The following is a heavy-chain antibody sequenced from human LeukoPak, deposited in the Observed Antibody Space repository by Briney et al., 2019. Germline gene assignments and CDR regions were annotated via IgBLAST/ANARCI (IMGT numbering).Heavy chain of an antibody. CDR2: IYYSGST. Sequence: PSETLSLTCTVSGGSISSYYWSWIRQPPGKGLEWIGYIYYSGSTNYNPSLTSRVTISIDTSNNQFSLKLSSVTAADTAVYYCARGNYYGSGSYDYWGQGTLVTVSS. CDR1: GGSISSYY. V-gene: IGHV4-59*01. J-gene: IGHJ4*02. D-gene: IGHD3-10*01. CDR3: ARGNYYGSGSYDY.